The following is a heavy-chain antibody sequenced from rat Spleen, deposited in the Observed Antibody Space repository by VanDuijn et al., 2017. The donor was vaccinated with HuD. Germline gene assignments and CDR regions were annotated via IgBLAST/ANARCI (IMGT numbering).Heavy chain of an antibody. CDR3: ARQDRYYFDY. CDR2: ISPSGGST. J-gene: IGHJ2*01. Sequence: EVQMVESGGGLVQPGRSLKLSCAASGFTFSDYSMAWVRQAPKKGPEWVASISPSGGSTYYRDSVKGRFTISRDNAKSNLYLQMDSLRSEDTATYYCARQDRYYFDYWGQGVMVTVSS. CDR1: GFTFSDYS. V-gene: IGHV5-25*01.